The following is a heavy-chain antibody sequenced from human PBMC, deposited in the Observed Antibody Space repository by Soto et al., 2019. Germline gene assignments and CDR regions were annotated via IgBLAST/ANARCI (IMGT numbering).Heavy chain of an antibody. V-gene: IGHV3-74*03. CDR1: GFTFSGHW. CDR2: INTDGGTS. CDR3: AREAGYCSRTSCYRRAFDT. D-gene: IGHD2-2*01. Sequence: EVQLVESGGDLVQPGGSLRLSCAASGFTFSGHWMHWVRQVTGKGLEWVSRINTDGGTSAYADSVKGRFTISRDNAKNTLYLQMNALRAADTAVYYCAREAGYCSRTSCYRRAFDTWGQGTTVTVSS. J-gene: IGHJ3*02.